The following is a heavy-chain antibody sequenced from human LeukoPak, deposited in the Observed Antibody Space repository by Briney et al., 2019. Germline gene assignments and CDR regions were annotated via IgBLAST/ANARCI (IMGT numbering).Heavy chain of an antibody. Sequence: SGTLSLTCAVSGGSISSSNWWSWVRQPPGKGLEWIGEIYHSGSTNYNPSLKSRVTISVDKSKNQFSLKLSSVTAADTAVYYCATHRGLYYYYYMDVWGKGTTVTVSS. D-gene: IGHD3-10*01. CDR1: GGSISSSNW. CDR3: ATHRGLYYYYYMDV. V-gene: IGHV4-4*02. J-gene: IGHJ6*03. CDR2: IYHSGST.